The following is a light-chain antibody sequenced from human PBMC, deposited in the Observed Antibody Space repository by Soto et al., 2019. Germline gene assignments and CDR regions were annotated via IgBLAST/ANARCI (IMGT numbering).Light chain of an antibody. CDR3: QQYGSSPTWT. CDR1: QSVSSNY. J-gene: IGKJ1*01. Sequence: EIVLTHSPGTLSLSPCERATLSFSASQSVSSNYLAWYQQKPGQAPRLLIYGASTRATGIPDRFSGSGSGTDFTLTISRLEPEDSAVYYCQQYGSSPTWTVGQGTKVDIK. V-gene: IGKV3-20*01. CDR2: GAS.